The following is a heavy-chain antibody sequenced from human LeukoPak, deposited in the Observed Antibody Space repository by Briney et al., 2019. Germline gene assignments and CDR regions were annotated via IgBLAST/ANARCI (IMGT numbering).Heavy chain of an antibody. J-gene: IGHJ5*02. Sequence: PGRSLRLSCEASGFIFNTYGMHWVRQAPGKGLEWVAVIYYDGSNKYYADSVKGRFTISRDNSKNTLYLQMNSLGAEDTAVYYCVRGYSSSFNWFDPWGQGALVTVSS. CDR3: VRGYSSSFNWFDP. CDR2: IYYDGSNK. D-gene: IGHD5-18*01. V-gene: IGHV3-33*01. CDR1: GFIFNTYG.